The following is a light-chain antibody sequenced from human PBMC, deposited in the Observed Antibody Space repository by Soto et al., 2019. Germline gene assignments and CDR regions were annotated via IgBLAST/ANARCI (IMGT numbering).Light chain of an antibody. J-gene: IGKJ5*01. Sequence: IQLTPSPSSLSASVGDRVTITCRASQGISSYLAWDQQTPGEAPKLLLYSASTLEGGVPFRFSDTGSGKEFTLIIRSVPPDDFATYYCQQINTYPIASGQGSRL. CDR2: SAS. CDR1: QGISSY. V-gene: IGKV1-9*01. CDR3: QQINTYPIA.